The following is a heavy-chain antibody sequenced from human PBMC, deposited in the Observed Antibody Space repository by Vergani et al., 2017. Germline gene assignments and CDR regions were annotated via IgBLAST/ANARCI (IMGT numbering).Heavy chain of an antibody. V-gene: IGHV4-39*01. J-gene: IGHJ6*03. CDR3: AKQIYEFWNGYSYYYHYYMDV. D-gene: IGHD3/OR15-3a*01. CDR1: GGSVDSRKHY. Sequence: QVLLQESGPGLVKPSETLSLPCTVSGGSVDSRKHYWGWIRQPPGKGLEWIGTVSYSGATYYTPSLKNRVKVSLNTSENQFSLQMSSVTAADTAVYYCAKQIYEFWNGYSYYYHYYMDVWGKGTTVTVSS. CDR2: VSYSGAT.